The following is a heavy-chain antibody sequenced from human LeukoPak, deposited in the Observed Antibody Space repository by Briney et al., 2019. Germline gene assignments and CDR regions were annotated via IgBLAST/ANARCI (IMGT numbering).Heavy chain of an antibody. CDR2: IYTSGST. J-gene: IGHJ6*03. CDR1: GGSISSSNW. Sequence: PSETLSLTCAVSGGSISSSNWWSWVRQPPGKGLEWIGRIYTSGSTNYNPSLKSRVTMSVDTSKNQFSLKLSSVTAADTAVYYCARDQSVFSSRYYYYMDVWGKGTTVTISS. D-gene: IGHD6-6*01. V-gene: IGHV4-4*02. CDR3: ARDQSVFSSRYYYYMDV.